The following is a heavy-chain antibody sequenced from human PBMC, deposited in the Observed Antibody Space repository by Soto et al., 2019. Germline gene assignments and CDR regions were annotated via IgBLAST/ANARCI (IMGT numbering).Heavy chain of an antibody. CDR1: GFSFSTDD. CDR2: ISSGGQTI. D-gene: IGHD2-2*01. V-gene: IGHV3-48*02. CDR3: ARDPQRGYSGMDV. J-gene: IGHJ6*02. Sequence: EVQLVESGGGLVQPGGSLRLSCAASGFSFSTDDMNWVRQAPGKGLEWVSYISSGGQTIKSTDSVKGRFTISRDNAKNSLYLQMRGLRDEDTGVYYCARDPQRGYSGMDVWGQGTTVTVSS.